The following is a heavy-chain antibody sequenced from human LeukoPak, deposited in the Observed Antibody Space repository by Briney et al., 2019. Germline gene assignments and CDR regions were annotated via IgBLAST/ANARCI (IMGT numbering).Heavy chain of an antibody. Sequence: ASVKVSCKASEYTFTGYYMHWVRQAPGQGLEWMGWINPNSGGTNYAQKFQGRVTMTRDTSISTAYMELSRLRSDDTAVYYCARDGLTMVRGVMREGAFDIWGQGTMVTVSS. CDR2: INPNSGGT. V-gene: IGHV1-2*02. D-gene: IGHD3-10*01. CDR3: ARDGLTMVRGVMREGAFDI. CDR1: EYTFTGYY. J-gene: IGHJ3*02.